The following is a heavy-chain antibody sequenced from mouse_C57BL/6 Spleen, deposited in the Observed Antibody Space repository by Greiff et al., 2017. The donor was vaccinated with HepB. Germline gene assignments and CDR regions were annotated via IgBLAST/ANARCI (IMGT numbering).Heavy chain of an antibody. CDR3: ARSQNYDYYGDYYAMDY. CDR2: INPSNGGT. CDR1: GYTFTSYW. D-gene: IGHD1-1*01. V-gene: IGHV1-53*01. Sequence: QVQLQQPGTELVKPGASVKLSCKASGYTFTSYWMHWVKQRPGQGLEWIGNINPSNGGTNYNEKFKSKATLTVDKSSSTAYMQLSSLTSEDSAVYYCARSQNYDYYGDYYAMDYWGQGTSVTVSS. J-gene: IGHJ4*01.